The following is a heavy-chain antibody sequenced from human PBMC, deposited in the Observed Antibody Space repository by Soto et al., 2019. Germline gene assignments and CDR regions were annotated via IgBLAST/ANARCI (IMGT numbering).Heavy chain of an antibody. J-gene: IGHJ5*01. D-gene: IGHD2-15*01. V-gene: IGHV5-51*01. CDR1: GYSFTSYW. Sequence: PGESLKISCKGSGYSFTSYWIGWVRQMPGKGLAWMGIIYPGDSETRYSPSFQGQVTISADKSISTAYLQWRSLKASDTAIYYFGILKSIVARPVWFDYWGPGTRVTVSS. CDR2: IYPGDSET. CDR3: GILKSIVARPVWFDY.